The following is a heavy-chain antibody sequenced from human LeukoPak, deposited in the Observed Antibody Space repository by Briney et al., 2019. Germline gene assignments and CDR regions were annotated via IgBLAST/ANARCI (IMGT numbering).Heavy chain of an antibody. J-gene: IGHJ4*02. CDR3: ARGVEPLAANTLAY. CDR2: LYSDGNT. CDR1: GFTLITDD. Sequence: AGGSLRLSLAGPGFTLITDDMTWVRQAPGKGLEWGSVLYSDGNTKYADSVQGRFTISRDNSKNTLYLEMNSLSPDDTAVYYCARGVEPLAANTLAYWGQGTLVTVSS. V-gene: IGHV3-53*01. D-gene: IGHD1-14*01.